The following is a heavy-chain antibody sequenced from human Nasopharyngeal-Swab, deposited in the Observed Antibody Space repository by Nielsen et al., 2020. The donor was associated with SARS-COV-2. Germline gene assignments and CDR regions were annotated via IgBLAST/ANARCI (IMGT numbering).Heavy chain of an antibody. V-gene: IGHV3-23*01. CDR2: ISGSGGSP. D-gene: IGHD3-16*01. J-gene: IGHJ4*02. CDR1: GFTFRTHA. CDR3: AKDGGAYFDS. Sequence: GESLEISWAASGFTFRTHAMTWVRQAPGKGLDWVSLISGSGGSPYYADSVKGRFTISRDDSKNTLYLQMNSLRAEDTAVYYCAKDGGAYFDSWGQGTLVTVSS.